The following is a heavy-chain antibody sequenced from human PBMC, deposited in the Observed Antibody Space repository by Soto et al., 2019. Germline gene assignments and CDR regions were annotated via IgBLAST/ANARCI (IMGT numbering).Heavy chain of an antibody. J-gene: IGHJ3*02. CDR2: IFTGGST. CDR1: GFTVSSNY. Sequence: EVQLVESGGGLVQPGGSLRLSCAASGFTVSSNYMSWVRQAPGKGLEWVSVIFTGGSTYYADSVKGRFTISGHSSKNTVYLQMNSLRAEDTAVYHCARDRYSSGWLDAFDIWGQGTMVTVSS. D-gene: IGHD6-19*01. V-gene: IGHV3-53*04. CDR3: ARDRYSSGWLDAFDI.